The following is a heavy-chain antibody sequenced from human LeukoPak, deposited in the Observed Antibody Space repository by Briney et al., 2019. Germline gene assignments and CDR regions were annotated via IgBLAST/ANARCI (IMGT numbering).Heavy chain of an antibody. CDR2: ISGSGDTT. Sequence: GGSLRLSCAASGFTLSSYAMTWVRQAPGKGLEWVSIISGSGDTTYYADSVKGRFTISRDNSKNTLYLQMNSLRAEDTAVYYCAKLYGDYAWGQFDYWGQGTLVTVSS. D-gene: IGHD4-17*01. J-gene: IGHJ4*02. CDR1: GFTLSSYA. V-gene: IGHV3-23*01. CDR3: AKLYGDYAWGQFDY.